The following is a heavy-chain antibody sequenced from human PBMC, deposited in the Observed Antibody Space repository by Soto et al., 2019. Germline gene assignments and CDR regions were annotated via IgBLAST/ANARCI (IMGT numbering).Heavy chain of an antibody. J-gene: IGHJ4*02. CDR3: VQASRWYAAY. CDR2: ISPDGINK. CDR1: GFTFSDYG. Sequence: QVQLVESGGGVVHPGGSLRLSCAVSGFTFSDYGMHWVRQAPGKGREWVAVISPDGINKYYPDSLRGRFTISRDNSKKTLYLHMSRMRGEDTAVYYCVQASRWYAAYWGQGPHVTVSS. D-gene: IGHD6-19*01. V-gene: IGHV3-30*18.